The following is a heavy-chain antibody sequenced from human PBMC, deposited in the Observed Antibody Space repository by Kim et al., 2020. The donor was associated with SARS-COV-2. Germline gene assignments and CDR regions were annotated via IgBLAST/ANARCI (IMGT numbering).Heavy chain of an antibody. Sequence: GGSLRLSCAASGFTFSSYSMNWVRQAPGKGLEWVSSISSSSSYIYYADSVKGRFTISRDNAKNSLYLQMNSLRAEDTAVYYCASDPGDTAMAGDYWGQGTRVTVSS. J-gene: IGHJ4*02. D-gene: IGHD5-18*01. CDR3: ASDPGDTAMAGDY. V-gene: IGHV3-21*01. CDR2: ISSSSSYI. CDR1: GFTFSSYS.